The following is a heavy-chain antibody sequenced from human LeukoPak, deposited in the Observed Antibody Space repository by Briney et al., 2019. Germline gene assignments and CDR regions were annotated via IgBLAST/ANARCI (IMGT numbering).Heavy chain of an antibody. CDR2: INHSGST. J-gene: IGHJ6*02. Sequence: PSETLSLTCAVYGGSFSGYYWSWIRQPPGKGLEWIGEINHSGSTNYNPSLKSRVTISVDTSKNQFSLRLSSVTAADTAVYYCARTKYAGNYDFWSGFDYGMDVWGQGTTVTVSS. CDR1: GGSFSGYY. V-gene: IGHV4-34*01. CDR3: ARTKYAGNYDFWSGFDYGMDV. D-gene: IGHD3-3*01.